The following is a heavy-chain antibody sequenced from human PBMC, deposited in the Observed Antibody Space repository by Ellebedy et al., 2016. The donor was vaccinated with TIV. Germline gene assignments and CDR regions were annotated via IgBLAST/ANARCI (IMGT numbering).Heavy chain of an antibody. CDR2: IYSGGGT. CDR3: ARDFAAMVTFSYYYYYGMDV. CDR1: GITVSTNY. D-gene: IGHD5-18*01. Sequence: GESLKISCAASGITVSTNYMSWVRQAPGRGLEWVSIIYSGGGTYYADSVKGRFTISRDNSKNTLFLQMNSLRAEDTAVYYCARDFAAMVTFSYYYYYGMDVWGQGTTVTVSS. V-gene: IGHV3-66*01. J-gene: IGHJ6*02.